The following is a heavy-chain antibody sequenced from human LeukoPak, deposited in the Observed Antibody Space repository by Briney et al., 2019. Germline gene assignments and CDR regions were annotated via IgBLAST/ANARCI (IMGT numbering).Heavy chain of an antibody. Sequence: ASVKVSCKASGYTFTSYDINWVRQATGQGLEWTGWMNPNSGNTGYAQKFQGRVTMTRNTSISTAYMELSSLRSEDTAVYYCARDRYYDFWSGYYGPPNFDYWGQGTLVTVSS. J-gene: IGHJ4*02. CDR3: ARDRYYDFWSGYYGPPNFDY. D-gene: IGHD3-3*01. CDR2: MNPNSGNT. V-gene: IGHV1-8*01. CDR1: GYTFTSYD.